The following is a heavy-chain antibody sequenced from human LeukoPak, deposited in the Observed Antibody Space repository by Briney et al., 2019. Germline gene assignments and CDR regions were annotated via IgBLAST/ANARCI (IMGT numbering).Heavy chain of an antibody. CDR3: AREQTGDQNFDY. D-gene: IGHD7-27*01. J-gene: IGHJ4*02. CDR2: TYYRSKWYN. Sequence: SQTLSLTCAISGDSVSSNTAAWNWIRQSPSRGLEWLGRTYYRSKWYNNYAVSVKSRISINPDTSKNQFSLQLKSVTPEDTAVYYCAREQTGDQNFDYWGQGTLVTGSS. CDR1: GDSVSSNTAA. V-gene: IGHV6-1*01.